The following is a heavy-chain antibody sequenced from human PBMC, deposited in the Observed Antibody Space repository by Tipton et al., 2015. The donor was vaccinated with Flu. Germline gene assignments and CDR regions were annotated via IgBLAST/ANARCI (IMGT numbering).Heavy chain of an antibody. CDR1: GFTVSSNY. Sequence: QLVQSGGGLIQRGGSLRLSRVVSGFTVSSNYMTWVRQAPGKGLEWVSVIYSGGSTKYADSVKGRFTISRDNSKNTLYLQMNSLRAEDTAVYYCARGRGYCVTTTCLLPFDFWGQGTLVTVSS. CDR3: ARGRGYCVTTTCLLPFDF. CDR2: IYSGGST. D-gene: IGHD2-2*01. J-gene: IGHJ4*02. V-gene: IGHV3-53*01.